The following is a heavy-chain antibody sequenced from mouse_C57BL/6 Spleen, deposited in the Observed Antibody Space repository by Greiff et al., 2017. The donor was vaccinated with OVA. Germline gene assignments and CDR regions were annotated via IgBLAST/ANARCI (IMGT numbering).Heavy chain of an antibody. CDR2: IVNLAFSN. CDR1: GFTFSDSG. CDR3: ARHYSNYLDY. V-gene: IGHV5-15*01. D-gene: IGHD2-5*01. Sequence: EVQLVESGGGLVPPGGSLKPSCAAPGFTFSDSGMALVRQAPSKGPEWVAFIVNLAFSNYYADTVTGRFTIAGENAKNTLYLEMSILRSEDTAMYYCARHYSNYLDYWGQGTTLTVSS. J-gene: IGHJ2*01.